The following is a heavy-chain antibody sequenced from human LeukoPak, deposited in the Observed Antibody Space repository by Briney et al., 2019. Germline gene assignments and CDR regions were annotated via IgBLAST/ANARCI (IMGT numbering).Heavy chain of an antibody. V-gene: IGHV3-30*04. CDR3: ARSGRYSGYGIFAFDY. CDR1: GFTFSSYA. D-gene: IGHD5-12*01. Sequence: PGGSLRLSCAASGFTFSSYAMHWVRQAPGKGLEWVAVISYDGSNKYYADSVKGRFTISRDNAKNSLYLQMNSLRAEDTAVYYCARSGRYSGYGIFAFDYWGQGTLVTVSS. J-gene: IGHJ4*02. CDR2: ISYDGSNK.